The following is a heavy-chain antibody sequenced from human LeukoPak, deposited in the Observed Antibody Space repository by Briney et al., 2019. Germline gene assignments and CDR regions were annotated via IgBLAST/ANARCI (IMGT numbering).Heavy chain of an antibody. CDR3: ARSGSSSSGWFDP. J-gene: IGHJ5*02. D-gene: IGHD6-6*01. CDR1: GGTFSSYA. Sequence: ASVKVSCKASGGTFSSYAISWVRQAPGQGLEWMGGIIPIFGTANYAQKFQGRVTITTDESTSTAYMELSSLRSEDTAVYYCARSGSSSSGWFDPWGQGTLVTVSS. V-gene: IGHV1-69*05. CDR2: IIPIFGTA.